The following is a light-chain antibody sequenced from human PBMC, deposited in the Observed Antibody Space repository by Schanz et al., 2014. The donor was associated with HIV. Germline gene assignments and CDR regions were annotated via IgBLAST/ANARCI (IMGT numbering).Light chain of an antibody. CDR2: GAS. CDR1: QTVSSTS. V-gene: IGKV3-20*01. J-gene: IGKJ1*01. CDR3: QQSGTSPQT. Sequence: EIVLTQSPGTLSLSPGERATLSCRASQTVSSTSLAWYQQKPGQAPRLLIYGASTRATGIPGRFSGSGSETNFTLSISRLEPEDFAVYFCQQSGTSPQTFGQGTKIELK.